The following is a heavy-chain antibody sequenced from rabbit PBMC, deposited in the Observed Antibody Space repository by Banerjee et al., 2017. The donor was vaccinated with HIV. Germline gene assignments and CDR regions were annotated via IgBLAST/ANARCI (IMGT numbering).Heavy chain of an antibody. CDR1: GFSFSNRYV. V-gene: IGHV1S45*01. CDR2: INTISGDT. D-gene: IGHD4-2*01. Sequence: QEQLEESGGDLVKPEGSLTLTCTASGFSFSNRYVMCWVRQAPGKGLEWIACINTISGDTVYATWAKGRFTISKASWTTVTLQMTSLTAADTASYFCARDFAGVIGWNFNLWGPGTLVTVS. J-gene: IGHJ4*01. CDR3: ARDFAGVIGWNFNL.